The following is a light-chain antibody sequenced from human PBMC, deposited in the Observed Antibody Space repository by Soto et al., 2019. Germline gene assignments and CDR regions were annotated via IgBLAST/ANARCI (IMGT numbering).Light chain of an antibody. J-gene: IGKJ5*01. V-gene: IGKV3-15*01. CDR1: QSIGSN. Sequence: VITQSPATLSVSPGERATLSCRASQSIGSNLAWYQQKPGQAPRLLIYDASSRATGVTARFGGSGSGTEFTLTISSLQPEDFATYYCQQFKSYVSFGQGTRLEIK. CDR3: QQFKSYVS. CDR2: DAS.